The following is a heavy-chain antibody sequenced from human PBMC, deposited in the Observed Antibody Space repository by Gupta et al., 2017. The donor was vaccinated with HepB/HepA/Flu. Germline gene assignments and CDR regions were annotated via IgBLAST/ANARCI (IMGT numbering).Heavy chain of an antibody. Sequence: QVQLVQSGAGVKTPGASVKVSCKASGYTFTKHYVTWVRQAPGQGIEWLGWVSADNGRTSDAQKGQDRVFITTDTSTSTAYIELRSLRSDDTAVYYCARDNKMATYDYWGQGTLVTVSS. J-gene: IGHJ4*02. CDR2: VSADNGRT. CDR3: ARDNKMATYDY. V-gene: IGHV1-18*04. CDR1: GYTFTKHY. D-gene: IGHD5-12*01.